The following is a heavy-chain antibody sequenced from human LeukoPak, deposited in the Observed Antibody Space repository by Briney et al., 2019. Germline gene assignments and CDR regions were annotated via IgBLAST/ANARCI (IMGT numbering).Heavy chain of an antibody. CDR3: ATSDDAAGTS. Sequence: GGSLRLACAASGFRFSSFWMSWVRQAPGKGLDWVANINQNGGVKHYVDSVKGRFTISRDSAKNSLYLQMTSLRADDTAVYYCATSDDAAGTSWGQGTLVTVSS. J-gene: IGHJ5*02. D-gene: IGHD6-25*01. CDR1: GFRFSSFW. CDR2: INQNGGVK. V-gene: IGHV3-7*01.